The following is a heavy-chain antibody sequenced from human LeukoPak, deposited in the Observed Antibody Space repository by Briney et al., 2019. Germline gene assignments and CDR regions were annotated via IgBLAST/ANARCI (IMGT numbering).Heavy chain of an antibody. V-gene: IGHV3-13*01. D-gene: IGHD3/OR15-3a*01. CDR1: GFTFSNYD. Sequence: GGSLRLSCAASGFTFSNYDIHWGRQATGKGLEWVSSIGSADDTYYRGSVQGRFTISRDNAKNSLYLQMNSLRAGDTAVYYCARGTWTYYMDVWGKGTTVTVSS. CDR3: ARGTWTYYMDV. J-gene: IGHJ6*03. CDR2: IGSADDT.